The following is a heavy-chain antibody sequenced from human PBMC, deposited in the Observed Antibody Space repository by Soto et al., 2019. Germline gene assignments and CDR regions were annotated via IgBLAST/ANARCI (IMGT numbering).Heavy chain of an antibody. CDR3: ARSSGGSLNFDY. CDR1: GGSISSSSYY. V-gene: IGHV4-39*01. CDR2: IYYSGST. Sequence: SETLSLTCTVSGGSISSSSYYWGWIRQPPGKGLEWIGSIYYSGSTYYNPSLKSRVTISVDTSKNQFSLKLSSVTAADTAVYYCARSSGGSLNFDYWGQGTLVTVSS. D-gene: IGHD2-15*01. J-gene: IGHJ4*02.